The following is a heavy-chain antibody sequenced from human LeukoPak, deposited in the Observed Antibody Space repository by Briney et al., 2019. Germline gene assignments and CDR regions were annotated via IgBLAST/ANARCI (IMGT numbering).Heavy chain of an antibody. D-gene: IGHD6-19*01. V-gene: IGHV3-48*03. CDR3: ARDRREGRWRVDFDS. Sequence: PGGSLRLSCGASGFTFSGYEMNWVRQAPGKGLEWVSYISSSGSTMYYAGSVKGRFTISRDNAKNSVYLQMNSLKAEDTAVYYCARDRREGRWRVDFDSWGQGTLVTVSS. CDR2: ISSSGSTM. J-gene: IGHJ4*02. CDR1: GFTFSGYE.